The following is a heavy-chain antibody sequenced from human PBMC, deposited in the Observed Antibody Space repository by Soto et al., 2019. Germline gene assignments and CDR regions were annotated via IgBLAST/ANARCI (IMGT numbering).Heavy chain of an antibody. CDR1: GFTFSSYG. CDR2: IWYDGSNK. J-gene: IGHJ6*03. Sequence: QVQLVESGGGVVQPGRSLRLSCAASGFTFSSYGMHWVRQAPGKGLEWVAVIWYDGSNKYYADSVKGRFTISRDNSKNTLYLQMNSLRAEDTAVYYCATKGLYEYYYCMDVWGKGTTVNVSS. CDR3: ATKGLYEYYYCMDV. V-gene: IGHV3-33*01. D-gene: IGHD2-2*02.